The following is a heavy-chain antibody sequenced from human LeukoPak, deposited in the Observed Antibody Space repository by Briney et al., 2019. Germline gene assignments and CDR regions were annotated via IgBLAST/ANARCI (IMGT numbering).Heavy chain of an antibody. D-gene: IGHD6-13*01. CDR3: ARVSSSSYSSSWYGWYYYYMDV. CDR2: INHSGST. V-gene: IGHV4-34*01. Sequence: SETLSLTCAVYGGSFSGYYWSWIRQPPGKGLEWIGEINHSGSTNYNPSLKSRVTISVDTSKNQFSLKLSSVTAADTAVYYCARVSSSSYSSSWYGWYYYYMDVWGKGTTVTVSS. CDR1: GGSFSGYY. J-gene: IGHJ6*03.